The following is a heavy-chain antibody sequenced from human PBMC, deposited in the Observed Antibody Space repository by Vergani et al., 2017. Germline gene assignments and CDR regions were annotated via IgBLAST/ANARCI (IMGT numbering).Heavy chain of an antibody. Sequence: QVQLQESGPGLVKPSQTLSLTCTVSGGSISSGGYYWSWIRQHPGKGLEWIGYIYYSGSTYYNPSLKRRVTISVDTSKNQFSLKLSSVTAADTAVYYCARDRKGEEYHPTFDPWGQGTLVTVSS. CDR1: GGSISSGGYY. CDR2: IYYSGST. CDR3: ARDRKGEEYHPTFDP. J-gene: IGHJ5*02. D-gene: IGHD2-2*01. V-gene: IGHV4-31*03.